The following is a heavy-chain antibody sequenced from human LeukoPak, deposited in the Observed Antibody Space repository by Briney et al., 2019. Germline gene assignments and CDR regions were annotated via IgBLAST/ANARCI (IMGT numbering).Heavy chain of an antibody. CDR1: GYTFTDYY. Sequence: ASVKVSCKASGYTFTDYYMHWVRQAPGQGLEWMGWINPNSGGTNYAQKFQGRVTMTRDTSISTAYMELSSLRSEDTAVYYCATLGGRFGGSKHYFDYWGQGTLVTVSS. J-gene: IGHJ4*02. CDR3: ATLGGRFGGSKHYFDY. CDR2: INPNSGGT. D-gene: IGHD3-16*01. V-gene: IGHV1-2*02.